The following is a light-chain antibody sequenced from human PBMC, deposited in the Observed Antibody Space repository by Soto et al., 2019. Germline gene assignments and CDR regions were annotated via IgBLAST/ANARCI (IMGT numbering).Light chain of an antibody. CDR1: HSISSK. V-gene: IGKV3-15*01. CDR2: GAS. CDR3: QQYNNWRT. Sequence: IVMTQSPATLSVSPGERATLSCRASHSISSKLAWYQQKPGQAPRLLIYGASTRATGIPVRFSGSGSGTEFTLTISSLQSEDFAVYYCQQYNNWRTFGQGTKVDIK. J-gene: IGKJ1*01.